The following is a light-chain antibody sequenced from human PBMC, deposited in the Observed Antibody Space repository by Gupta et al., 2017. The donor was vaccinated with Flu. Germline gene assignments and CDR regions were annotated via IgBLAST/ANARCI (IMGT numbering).Light chain of an antibody. V-gene: IGLV1-40*01. CDR1: SSNLGPGYD. CDR2: GTT. CDR3: KSFKNALRAWV. Sequence: QSVLTQPPSVSGAPGQSITVSCTGASSNLGPGYDVHWYQQFPGRAPKLLLYGTTKRPSGAPAQSPGSRLAPQAPRAIPGPRAGEEAVYSCKSFKNALRAWVFAEGT. J-gene: IGLJ3*02.